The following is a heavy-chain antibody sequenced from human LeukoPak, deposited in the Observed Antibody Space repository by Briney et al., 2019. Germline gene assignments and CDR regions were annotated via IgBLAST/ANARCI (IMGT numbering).Heavy chain of an antibody. CDR1: GYTFITYD. CDR3: ARTPYNWGIDY. Sequence: AASVKVSCKASGYTFITYDINWVRQATGQGLEWMGWRNVNSGNTGYAQNFQGRLTITRNTSISTAYMELSSLRSEDTAVYYCARTPYNWGIDYWGQGTLVTVSS. V-gene: IGHV1-8*03. J-gene: IGHJ4*02. D-gene: IGHD7-27*01. CDR2: RNVNSGNT.